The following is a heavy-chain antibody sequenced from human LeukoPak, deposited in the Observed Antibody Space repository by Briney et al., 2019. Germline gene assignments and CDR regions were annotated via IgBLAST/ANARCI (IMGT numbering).Heavy chain of an antibody. J-gene: IGHJ4*02. Sequence: SVTVSCTASGGTFSSYAISWVRQAPGQGLEWMGGIIPIFGTANYAQKFQGRVTITADESTSTAYMELSSLRSEDTTVYYCARSSYGYDIDYWGQGTLVTVSS. CDR3: ARSSYGYDIDY. D-gene: IGHD5-18*01. CDR1: GGTFSSYA. V-gene: IGHV1-69*13. CDR2: IIPIFGTA.